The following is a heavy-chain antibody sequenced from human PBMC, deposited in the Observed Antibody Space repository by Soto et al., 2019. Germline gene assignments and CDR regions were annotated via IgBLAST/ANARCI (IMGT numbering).Heavy chain of an antibody. J-gene: IGHJ4*02. V-gene: IGHV3-7*05. D-gene: IGHD3-10*01. Sequence: EVQLVESGGSLVQPGGSLRLSCAASGFSFSSYWMSWVRQAPGKGLEWMTKIKQDGSDKYYVDSVKGRFTISRXXXXXXXXXQMDSLRAEDTAVYYCATESSFRCDHWGQGTLVTVSS. CDR2: IKQDGSDK. CDR3: ATESSFRCDH. CDR1: GFSFSSYW.